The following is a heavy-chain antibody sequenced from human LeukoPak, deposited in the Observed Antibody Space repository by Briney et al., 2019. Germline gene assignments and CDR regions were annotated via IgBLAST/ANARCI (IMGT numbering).Heavy chain of an antibody. CDR2: IYYSGST. D-gene: IGHD2-15*01. V-gene: IGHV4-59*08. Sequence: SETLSLTCTVSGGSISSYYWSWIRQPPGKGLEWIGYIYYSGSTNYNPSLKSRVTISVDTSKNQFSLKLSFVTAADTAVYYCARQGGVYCSGGSCLAFDYWGQGTLVTVSS. CDR3: ARQGGVYCSGGSCLAFDY. CDR1: GGSISSYY. J-gene: IGHJ4*02.